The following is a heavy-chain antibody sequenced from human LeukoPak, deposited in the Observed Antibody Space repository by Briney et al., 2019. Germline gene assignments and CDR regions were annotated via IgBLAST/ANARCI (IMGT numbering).Heavy chain of an antibody. CDR1: GGSISSSSYY. J-gene: IGHJ4*02. Sequence: SETLSLTCTVSGGSISSSSYYWGWIRQPPGKGLEWIGSIYYSGSTYYNPSLKSRVTISVDTSKNQFSLKLSSVTAADTAVYYCARDQYDTWSRRGNSDSWGQGTLVIVSS. V-gene: IGHV4-39*07. CDR3: ARDQYDTWSRRGNSDS. CDR2: IYYSGST. D-gene: IGHD3-3*01.